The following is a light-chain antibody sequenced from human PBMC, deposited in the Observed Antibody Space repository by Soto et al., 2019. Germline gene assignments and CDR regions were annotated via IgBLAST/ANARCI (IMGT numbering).Light chain of an antibody. V-gene: IGKV3-15*01. CDR1: QSVSGN. CDR2: DAS. Sequence: EIVMTQSPATLSVSPGERATLSCRASQSVSGNLAWYQQKPGQAPRLLIYDASTRVTGIPARFSGSGSGTEFTLTISSLQSEDFALYYCQQHINWPLTFGGGTKVDIK. J-gene: IGKJ4*01. CDR3: QQHINWPLT.